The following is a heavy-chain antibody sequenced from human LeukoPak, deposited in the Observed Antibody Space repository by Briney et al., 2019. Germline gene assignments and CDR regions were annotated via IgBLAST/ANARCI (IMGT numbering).Heavy chain of an antibody. CDR3: ARTQTDYYDSSGYYFWYYYYGMDV. CDR1: GFTFSSYA. J-gene: IGHJ6*02. V-gene: IGHV3-64*01. CDR2: ISSNGGST. Sequence: PGGSLRLCCAASGFTFSSYAMHWVRQAPGKGLEYVSAISSNGGSTYYANSVKGRFTISGDNSKNTLYLQMGSLRAEDMAVYYCARTQTDYYDSSGYYFWYYYYGMDVWGQGTTVTVSS. D-gene: IGHD3-22*01.